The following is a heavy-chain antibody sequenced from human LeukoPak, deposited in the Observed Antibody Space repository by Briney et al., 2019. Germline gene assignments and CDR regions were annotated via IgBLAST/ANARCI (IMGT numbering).Heavy chain of an antibody. CDR2: INSDWSST. V-gene: IGHV3-74*01. D-gene: IGHD3-10*02. J-gene: IGHJ4*02. Sequence: GGSLRLSCAASGFTFSSYWMHWVRQAQGKGLVWVSRINSDWSSTSYADSVKGRFTISRDDSENTLYLQMNSLRAEDTAVYYCAKDTYGLARVTLVGGDYWDQGTLVTVSS. CDR1: GFTFSSYW. CDR3: AKDTYGLARVTLVGGDY.